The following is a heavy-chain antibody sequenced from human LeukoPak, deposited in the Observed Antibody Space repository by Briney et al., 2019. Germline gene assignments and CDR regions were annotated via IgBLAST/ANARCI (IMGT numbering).Heavy chain of an antibody. V-gene: IGHV4-39*01. CDR3: ARRASTVGTFNDY. J-gene: IGHJ4*02. CDR2: IYYSGST. Sequence: KPSETLSLTCTVSGGSISSSGYYWGWIRQPPGKGLEWFGSIYYSGSTYYHPSLKSRVTISVDRSKNQFSLNLSSVTAADTAMYYCARRASTVGTFNDYWGQGTLVTVSS. D-gene: IGHD4-23*01. CDR1: GGSISSSGYY.